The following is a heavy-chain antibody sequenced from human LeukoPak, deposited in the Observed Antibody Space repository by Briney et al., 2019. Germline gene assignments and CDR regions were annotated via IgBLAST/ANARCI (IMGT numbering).Heavy chain of an antibody. CDR3: ARNGDYVGVSYAFDI. D-gene: IGHD4-17*01. Sequence: GGSLRLSCAASGFTFDDYGMSWVRQAPGKGLEWVSGINWNGGSTGYADSVKGRFTISRDNAKNSLYLQMNSLRAEDTAVYYCARNGDYVGVSYAFDIWGQGTMVTVSS. CDR2: INWNGGST. CDR1: GFTFDDYG. V-gene: IGHV3-20*04. J-gene: IGHJ3*02.